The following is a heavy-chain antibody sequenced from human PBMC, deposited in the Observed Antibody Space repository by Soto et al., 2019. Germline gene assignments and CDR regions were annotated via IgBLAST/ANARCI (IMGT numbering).Heavy chain of an antibody. CDR2: IYYSGST. CDR3: ARADDFWSGYFAFDI. Sequence: SETLSLTCTVSGGSISSSSYYWGWIRQPPGKGLEWIGSIYYSGSTYYNPSLKSRVTISVDTSKNQFSLKLSSGTAADTAVYYCARADDFWSGYFAFDIWGQGTMVTVSS. V-gene: IGHV4-39*01. D-gene: IGHD3-3*01. J-gene: IGHJ3*02. CDR1: GGSISSSSYY.